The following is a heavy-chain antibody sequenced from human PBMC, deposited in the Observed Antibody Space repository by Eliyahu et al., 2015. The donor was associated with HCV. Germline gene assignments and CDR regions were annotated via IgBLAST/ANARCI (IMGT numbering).Heavy chain of an antibody. CDR2: ISSSGSTQ. Sequence: EVQLVESGGGLLQPGGSLRLSCAASGFAFSSYSMNWVRQAPGKGLEWFSYISSSGSTQHYVDSVKGRFTVSRDNARNSLYLQMNSLRAEDTAVYYCASWSLVVMTTGVFDMWGQGTRVTVSS. CDR3: ASWSLVVMTTGVFDM. J-gene: IGHJ3*02. CDR1: GFAFSSYS. V-gene: IGHV3-48*01. D-gene: IGHD3-22*01.